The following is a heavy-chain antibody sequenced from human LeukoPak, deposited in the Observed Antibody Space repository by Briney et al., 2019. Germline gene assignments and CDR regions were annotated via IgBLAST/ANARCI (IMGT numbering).Heavy chain of an antibody. V-gene: IGHV1-18*01. J-gene: IGHJ4*02. CDR2: ISAYNGNF. CDR1: GYTFSSYG. Sequence: GASVKVSCKASGYTFSSYGITWVRQAPGQGLEWMGWISAYNGNFNYAQKFQARVTMTTDTSTSTAYLELRSLRFDDTAVYYCAKDIYYGSGSYPGNWGQGTLVTVSP. CDR3: AKDIYYGSGSYPGN. D-gene: IGHD3-10*01.